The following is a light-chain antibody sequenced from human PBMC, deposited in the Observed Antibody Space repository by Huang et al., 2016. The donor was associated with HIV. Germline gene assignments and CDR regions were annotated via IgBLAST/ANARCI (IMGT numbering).Light chain of an antibody. Sequence: EIVLTQSPATLSLSPGERATLSCRARQSVSNFLAWYQKQPGQAPRLLIHDASNGATGIPARFSGGGAGTDFTLTISSLEPEDFAFYYCQQRSSWPSITFGQGTRLEIK. J-gene: IGKJ5*01. V-gene: IGKV3-11*01. CDR3: QQRSSWPSIT. CDR1: QSVSNF. CDR2: DAS.